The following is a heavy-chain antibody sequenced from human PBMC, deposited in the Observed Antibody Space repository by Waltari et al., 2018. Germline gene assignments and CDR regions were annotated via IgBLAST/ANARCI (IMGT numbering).Heavy chain of an antibody. Sequence: QVQLVQSGAEVQKPGASVKVSCKASGYTFTSNGITWVRRAPGQGLEWRGWISVYNGDTNYAQKLQGRATLTTDTAATTTYMELRGLGSDDTAVYYCARGGGSYSFDHWGQGTLVTVSS. CDR1: GYTFTSNG. D-gene: IGHD1-26*01. CDR2: ISVYNGDT. V-gene: IGHV1-18*01. J-gene: IGHJ4*02. CDR3: ARGGGSYSFDH.